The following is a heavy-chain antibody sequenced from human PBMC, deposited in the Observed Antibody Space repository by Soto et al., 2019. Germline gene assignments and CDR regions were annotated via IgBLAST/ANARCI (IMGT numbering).Heavy chain of an antibody. CDR1: GGSISSSSYY. V-gene: IGHV4-39*01. Sequence: TSETLSLTCTVSGGSISSSSYYWGWIRQPPGKGLEWIGSIYYSGSTYYNPSLKSRVTISVDTSKNQFSLKLSSVTAADTAVYYCARLYNWNYYFDYWGQGTLVTVSS. CDR3: ARLYNWNYYFDY. CDR2: IYYSGST. J-gene: IGHJ4*02. D-gene: IGHD1-7*01.